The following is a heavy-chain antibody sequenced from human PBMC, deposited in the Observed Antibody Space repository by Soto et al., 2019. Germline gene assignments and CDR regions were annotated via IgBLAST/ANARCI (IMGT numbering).Heavy chain of an antibody. CDR2: IIPIFGTA. Sequence: SVKVSCKASGGTFSSYAISWVRQAPGQGLEWMGGIIPIFGTANYAQKFQGRVTITAEESTSTAYMELSSLRSEDTAVYYCARDSSGPVPHDAFDIWGQGTMVTV. CDR1: GGTFSSYA. J-gene: IGHJ3*02. CDR3: ARDSSGPVPHDAFDI. D-gene: IGHD3-22*01. V-gene: IGHV1-69*13.